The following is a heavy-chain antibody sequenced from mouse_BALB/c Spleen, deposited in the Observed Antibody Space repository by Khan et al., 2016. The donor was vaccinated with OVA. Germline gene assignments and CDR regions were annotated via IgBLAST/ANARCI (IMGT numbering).Heavy chain of an antibody. V-gene: IGHV1S81*02. CDR2: TNPTNGRT. CDR1: GYTFTSYW. D-gene: IGHD1-1*01. J-gene: IGHJ2*01. Sequence: VQLQQSGAELVKAGASVKMSCKASGYTFTSYWMHWVKQSLGQGLEWFAETNPTNGRTSYNEKFKSKATLTVDKSSSTAYMLLSGPTFEDSAVYYCARIKKIVATYFDYWGQGTTLTVSS. CDR3: ARIKKIVATYFDY.